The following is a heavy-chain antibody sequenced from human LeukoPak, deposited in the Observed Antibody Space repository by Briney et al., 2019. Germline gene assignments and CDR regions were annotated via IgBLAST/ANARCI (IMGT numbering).Heavy chain of an antibody. J-gene: IGHJ4*02. Sequence: PGGSLRLSCAASGFTFNSYWMIWVRQAPGKGLKWVANIKEDGNEKYYVDSVKGRFTISRDNAKNSLYLQMNSLRAEDTAVYYCASGAGKWLALDYWGQGTLVTVSS. CDR1: GFTFNSYW. CDR3: ASGAGKWLALDY. V-gene: IGHV3-7*01. D-gene: IGHD6-19*01. CDR2: IKEDGNEK.